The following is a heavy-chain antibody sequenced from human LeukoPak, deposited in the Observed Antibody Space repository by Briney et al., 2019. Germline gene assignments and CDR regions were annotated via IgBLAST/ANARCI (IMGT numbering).Heavy chain of an antibody. CDR1: GFTFSSYG. CDR3: ATPLDYRDSSGFHQGGD. CDR2: IKEDGSKK. J-gene: IGHJ4*02. Sequence: GGSLRLSCAASGFTFSSYGMHWVRQAPGKGLEWVANIKEDGSKKNYVDSVKGRFTNSRDNAKNSLYLQMTSLRAEDTAMYYCATPLDYRDSSGFHQGGDWGQGTLVTVSS. D-gene: IGHD3-22*01. V-gene: IGHV3-7*03.